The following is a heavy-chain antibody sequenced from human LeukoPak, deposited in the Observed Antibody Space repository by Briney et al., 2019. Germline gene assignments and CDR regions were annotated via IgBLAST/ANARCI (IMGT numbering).Heavy chain of an antibody. CDR3: ASTGGNRRLQFYHFDY. CDR1: GGSICSASSY. V-gene: IGHV4-39*01. J-gene: IGHJ4*02. D-gene: IGHD5-24*01. CDR2: MYYTGGT. Sequence: SETLSLTCTVSGGSICSASSYWAWIRQPPGKGLEWIGIMYYTGGTYYNPSLKSRVTISGDTSKNQFSLKLSSVTAADTAVYYCASTGGNRRLQFYHFDYWGQGTLVTVSS.